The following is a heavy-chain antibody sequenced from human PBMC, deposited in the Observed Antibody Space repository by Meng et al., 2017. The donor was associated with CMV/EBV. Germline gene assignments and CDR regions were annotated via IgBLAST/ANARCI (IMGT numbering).Heavy chain of an antibody. CDR3: ATAAGSRAPGGAFDI. CDR2: FDPEDGET. V-gene: IGHV1-24*01. J-gene: IGHJ3*02. CDR1: GYTLTELS. D-gene: IGHD2-2*01. Sequence: ASVKVSCKVSGYTLTELSRHWSRQAPGKGLEWMGGFDPEDGETIYAQKFQGRVTMTEDTSTDTAYMELSSLRSEDTAVYYCATAAGSRAPGGAFDIWGQGKMVTVS.